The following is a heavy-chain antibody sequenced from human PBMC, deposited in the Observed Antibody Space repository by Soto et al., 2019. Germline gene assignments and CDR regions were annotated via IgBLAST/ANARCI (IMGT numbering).Heavy chain of an antibody. D-gene: IGHD6-19*01. Sequence: PGGSLRLSCAASGFTFSSYGMHWVRQAPGKGLEWVAVIWYDGSNKYYADSVKGRFTISRDNSKNTLYLQMNSLRAEDTAVYYCARGYSSGWPPPAPLDYWGQGT. V-gene: IGHV3-33*01. CDR1: GFTFSSYG. J-gene: IGHJ4*02. CDR2: IWYDGSNK. CDR3: ARGYSSGWPPPAPLDY.